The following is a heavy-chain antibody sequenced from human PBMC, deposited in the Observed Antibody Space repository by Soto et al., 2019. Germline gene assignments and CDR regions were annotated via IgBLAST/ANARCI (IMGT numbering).Heavy chain of an antibody. CDR1: GFNFNRYT. D-gene: IGHD2-21*01. V-gene: IGHV3-21*01. J-gene: IGHJ5*02. Sequence: GGSLRLSCAASGFNFNRYTINWVRQAPGKRLEWLSSISSSGYIFSTDSVKGRFTISRDNAENSLYLQMNSLRAEDTAVYYCASARHIGPWGQGTLVTVSS. CDR2: ISSSGYI. CDR3: ASARHIGP.